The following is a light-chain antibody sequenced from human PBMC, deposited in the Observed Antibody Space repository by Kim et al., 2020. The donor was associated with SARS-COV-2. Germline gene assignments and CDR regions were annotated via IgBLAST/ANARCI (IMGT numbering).Light chain of an antibody. CDR2: DRT. CDR1: SSEVGAYDY. J-gene: IGLJ2*01. Sequence: GQSITPSGTGTSSEVGAYDYVSWFQHHPGKAPNLLFDDRTSRPSGISNRFSGSKSGNTASLTISGLQGEDEANYYCLSYTATRTLLFGGGTKLTVL. V-gene: IGLV2-14*03. CDR3: LSYTATRTLL.